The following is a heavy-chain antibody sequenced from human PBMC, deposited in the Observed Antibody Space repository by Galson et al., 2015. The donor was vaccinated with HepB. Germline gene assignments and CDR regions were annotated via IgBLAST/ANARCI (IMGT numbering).Heavy chain of an antibody. D-gene: IGHD3-10*01. J-gene: IGHJ4*02. CDR2: INQDGSEK. CDR1: GFTFSGYW. Sequence: SLRLSCAASGFTFSGYWMIWVRQAPGKGLEWVANINQDGSEKYYVDSVKGRFTISRDNAKNSLYLQMNSLRAEDTAVYYCARGSGSGGFDYWGQGTLVTVSS. V-gene: IGHV3-7*03. CDR3: ARGSGSGGFDY.